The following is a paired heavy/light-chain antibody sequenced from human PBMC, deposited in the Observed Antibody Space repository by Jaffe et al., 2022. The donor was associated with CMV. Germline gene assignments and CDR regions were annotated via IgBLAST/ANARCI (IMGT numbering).Light chain of an antibody. CDR2: GAS. Sequence: DIQMTQSPSSLSASVGDRVTITCRASQRISNYLNWYQQKPGKAPKLLIYGASSLQSGVPSRFSGSGSGTDFTLTISSLQPEDCATYYCQQTYNPPAGPFGGGTKLEIK. CDR1: QRISNY. CDR3: QQTYNPPAGP. J-gene: IGKJ4*01. V-gene: IGKV1-39*01.
Heavy chain of an antibody. CDR1: GYTFTTYG. Sequence: QVQLVQSGVEVKQPGASVSLSCKTSGYTFTTYGISWVRQAPGQGLEWMGWISGYNGETNYAQKFQGRVTVSIDTSASTGYMELRSLRSDDTAVYYCARRGQCNRSTCSGGGAFDIWGQGTMVTVSA. V-gene: IGHV1-18*01. CDR2: ISGYNGET. CDR3: ARRGQCNRSTCSGGGAFDI. J-gene: IGHJ3*02. D-gene: IGHD3-10*02.